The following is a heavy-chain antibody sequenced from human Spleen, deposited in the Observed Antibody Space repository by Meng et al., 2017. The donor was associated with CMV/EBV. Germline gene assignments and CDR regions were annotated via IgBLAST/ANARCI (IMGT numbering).Heavy chain of an antibody. Sequence: SETLSLTCTVSGYSISGGYYWGWIRQPPGKGLEWIGSIYYSGSTFYNPSLKSPVTISVDTSKNQFSLKLNSVTAADTAVYYCARETMILVVDYWGQGTLVTVSS. CDR1: GYSISGGYY. J-gene: IGHJ4*02. D-gene: IGHD3-22*01. V-gene: IGHV4-38-2*02. CDR3: ARETMILVVDY. CDR2: IYYSGST.